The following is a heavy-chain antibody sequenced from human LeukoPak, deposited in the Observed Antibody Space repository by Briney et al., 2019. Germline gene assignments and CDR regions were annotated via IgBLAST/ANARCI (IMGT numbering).Heavy chain of an antibody. D-gene: IGHD3-22*01. CDR2: IYSGGST. V-gene: IGHV3-66*01. CDR3: ARVSGYYCDSSGYDY. Sequence: AGGSLRLSCAASGFTVSSNYMSWVRQAPGKGLEWVSVIYSGGSTYYADSVKGRFTISRDNSKNTLYLQMNSLRAEDTAVYYCARVSGYYCDSSGYDYWGQGTLVTVSS. CDR1: GFTVSSNY. J-gene: IGHJ4*02.